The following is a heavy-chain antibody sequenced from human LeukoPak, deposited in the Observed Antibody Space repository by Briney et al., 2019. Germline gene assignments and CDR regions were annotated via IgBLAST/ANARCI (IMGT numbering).Heavy chain of an antibody. Sequence: IPSETLSLTCTVSGGSISSSSYYWGWIRQPPGKGLEWIGSIYYSGSTYYNPSLKSRVTISVDTSKNQFSLKLSSVTAADTAVYHCARHGAAAAGQHYFDYWGQGTLVTVSS. V-gene: IGHV4-39*01. CDR3: ARHGAAAAGQHYFDY. D-gene: IGHD6-13*01. CDR2: IYYSGST. J-gene: IGHJ4*02. CDR1: GGSISSSSYY.